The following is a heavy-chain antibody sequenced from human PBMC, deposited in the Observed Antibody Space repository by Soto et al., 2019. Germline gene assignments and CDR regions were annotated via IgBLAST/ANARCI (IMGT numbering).Heavy chain of an antibody. V-gene: IGHV1-3*01. Sequence: ASVEVFCKASGYTFTSYAMHWVRQAPGEGLEWMGWINAGNGNRKYSQKFQGRVTITRDTSASTAYMELSSLRSEDTAVYYCERHRAIFRGDLREYSGSYCGWFEPWGQGTLVTLSS. CDR2: INAGNGNR. CDR1: GYTFTSYA. J-gene: IGHJ5*02. CDR3: ERHRAIFRGDLREYSGSYCGWFEP. D-gene: IGHD1-26*01.